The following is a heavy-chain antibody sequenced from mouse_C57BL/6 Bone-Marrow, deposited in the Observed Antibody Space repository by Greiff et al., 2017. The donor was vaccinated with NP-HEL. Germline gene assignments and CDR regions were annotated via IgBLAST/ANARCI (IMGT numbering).Heavy chain of an antibody. J-gene: IGHJ3*01. CDR2: ISNGGGST. D-gene: IGHD2-1*01. V-gene: IGHV5-12*01. CDR1: GFTFSDYY. Sequence: EVKLVESGGGLVQPGGSLKLSCAASGFTFSDYYMYWVRQTPEKRLEWVAYISNGGGSTYYPDTVKGRFTISRDNAKNTLYLQMSRLKSEDTAMYYCASPHGNYFAWFAFGGRGTRVTVTA. CDR3: ASPHGNYFAWFAF.